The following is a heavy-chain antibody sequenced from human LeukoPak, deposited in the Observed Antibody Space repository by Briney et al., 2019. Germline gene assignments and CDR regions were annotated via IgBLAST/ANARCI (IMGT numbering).Heavy chain of an antibody. CDR2: INAGNGNT. D-gene: IGHD5-18*01. CDR1: GYTFTSYA. V-gene: IGHV1-3*01. J-gene: IGHJ4*02. CDR3: ARDHLGEYSYGYIDY. Sequence: ASVKVSCKASGYTFTSYAMHWVRQAPGQRLEWMGWINAGNGNTKYSQKFQGRVAITRDTSASTAYMELSSLRSEDTAVYYCARDHLGEYSYGYIDYWGQGPWSPSPQ.